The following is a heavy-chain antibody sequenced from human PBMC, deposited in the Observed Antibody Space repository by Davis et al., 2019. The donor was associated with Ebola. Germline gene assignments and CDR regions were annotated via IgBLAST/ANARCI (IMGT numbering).Heavy chain of an antibody. CDR2: ISSSGSTI. CDR3: ARDPVGIAAAGSGVAGY. V-gene: IGHV3-48*03. J-gene: IGHJ4*02. Sequence: PGGSLRLSCAASGFTFSSYEMNWVRQAPGKGLEWVSYISSSGSTIYYADSVKGRFTISRDNAKNSLYLQMNSLRAEDTAVYYCARDPVGIAAAGSGVAGYWGQGTLVTVSS. D-gene: IGHD6-13*01. CDR1: GFTFSSYE.